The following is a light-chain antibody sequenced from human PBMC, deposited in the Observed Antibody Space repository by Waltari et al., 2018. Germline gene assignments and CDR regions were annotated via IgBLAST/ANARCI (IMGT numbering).Light chain of an antibody. Sequence: EMVLTQSPGTLSLSPGERATLSCRASQGVCKYLAWYPERPGQAPRLLLYHASIRTTCIPDRFSGSGFGTDVSLTISRLEPEDFAVYYCQKYDFLPATFGQGTTVEIK. J-gene: IGKJ1*01. CDR1: QGVCKY. V-gene: IGKV3-20*01. CDR2: HAS. CDR3: QKYDFLPAT.